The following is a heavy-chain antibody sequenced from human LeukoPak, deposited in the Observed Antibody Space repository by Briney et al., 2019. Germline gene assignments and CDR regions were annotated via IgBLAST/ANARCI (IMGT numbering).Heavy chain of an antibody. CDR1: GFTFSSYA. CDR3: RPIYYYGMDV. CDR2: TSGSGGST. Sequence: HPGGSLRLSCAASGFTFSSYAMSWVRQAPGKGVEWVSATSGSGGSTYYADSVKGRFTISRDNSKNTLYLQMNSLRAEDTAVYHCRPIYYYGMDVWGQGTTVTVSS. D-gene: IGHD3-9*01. J-gene: IGHJ6*02. V-gene: IGHV3-23*01.